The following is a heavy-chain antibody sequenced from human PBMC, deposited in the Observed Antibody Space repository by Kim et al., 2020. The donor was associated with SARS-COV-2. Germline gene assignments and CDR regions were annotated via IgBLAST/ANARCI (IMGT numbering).Heavy chain of an antibody. Sequence: GGSLRLSCAASGFTFSSYSMNWVRQAPGKGLEWVSYISSSSSTIYYADSVKGRFTISRDNAKNSLYLQMNSLRDEDTAVYYCAREADYYDSSGNWLLDGTDGSLDYWGQGTLVTVSS. CDR1: GFTFSSYS. CDR3: AREADYYDSSGNWLLDGTDGSLDY. D-gene: IGHD3-22*01. V-gene: IGHV3-48*02. CDR2: ISSSSSTI. J-gene: IGHJ4*02.